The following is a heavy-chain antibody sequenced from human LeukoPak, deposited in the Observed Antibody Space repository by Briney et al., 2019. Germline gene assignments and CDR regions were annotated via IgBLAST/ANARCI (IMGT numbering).Heavy chain of an antibody. J-gene: IGHJ4*02. Sequence: GGSLRLSCVGSGFTFGSYSMNWVRHAPGKGLEWVSYIGHTGSITDYADSVKGRFTISRDNAKNSLYLQMNSLRAEDMALYYCAKGLTGSSRTNFDYWGQGTLVTVSS. CDR1: GFTFGSYS. CDR3: AKGLTGSSRTNFDY. D-gene: IGHD2-8*01. CDR2: IGHTGSIT. V-gene: IGHV3-48*04.